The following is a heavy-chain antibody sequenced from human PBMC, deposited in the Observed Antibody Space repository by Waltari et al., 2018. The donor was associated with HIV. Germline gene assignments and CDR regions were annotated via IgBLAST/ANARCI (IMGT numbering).Heavy chain of an antibody. CDR2: IKFNGEST. V-gene: IGHV3-20*04. D-gene: IGHD6-13*01. CDR1: GFTFDEYG. CDR3: VRGFREVHESSWFLLWFES. J-gene: IGHJ5*01. Sequence: VQLVESGGQVIRPGGSLRLSCAASGFTFDEYGMNWVRRVPGKGLEGGGGIKFNGESTGCSDYVVVRVTISRDNARKALHLQMHSLRVDDTAIYYCVRGFREVHESSWFLLWFESWGPGTPVIVST.